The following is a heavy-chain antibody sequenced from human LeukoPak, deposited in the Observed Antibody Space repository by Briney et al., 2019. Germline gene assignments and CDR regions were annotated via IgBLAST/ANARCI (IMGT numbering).Heavy chain of an antibody. CDR3: ARSEPRSYYYDSSGYYDWFDP. CDR2: IIPIFGIA. D-gene: IGHD3-22*01. J-gene: IGHJ5*02. Sequence: SVKVSCKASGGTFSSYAISWVRQAPGQGLEWMGRIIPIFGIANYAQKFQGRVTITADKSTSTAYMELSSLRPEDTAVYYCARSEPRSYYYDSSGYYDWFDPWGQGTLVTVSS. CDR1: GGTFSSYA. V-gene: IGHV1-69*04.